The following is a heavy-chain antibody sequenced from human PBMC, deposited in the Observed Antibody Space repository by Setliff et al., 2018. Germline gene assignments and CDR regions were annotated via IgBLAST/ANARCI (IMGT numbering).Heavy chain of an antibody. CDR1: GGSISGASIRSYY. CDR2: VYYSGTT. V-gene: IGHV4-61*01. CDR3: ARGGTYRYFDY. Sequence: PSETLSLTCTVSGGSISGASIRSYYWSWIRQPPGKGLEFIGYVYYSGTTNYDPSLKRRVTISVDTSKNQFSLKLSSVTAADTAIYYCARGGTYRYFDYWGQGTLVTVSS. J-gene: IGHJ4*02.